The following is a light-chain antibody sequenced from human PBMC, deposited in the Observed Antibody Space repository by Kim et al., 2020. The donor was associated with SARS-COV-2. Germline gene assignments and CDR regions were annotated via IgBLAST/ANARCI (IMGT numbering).Light chain of an antibody. Sequence: QTAALTCTGNSNNVGYQGAAWLQHHQGHPPKLLSYRNNNRPSGISERFSASRSGNTASLTITGLQPEDEADYYCSAWDSSLYAHVFGPGTKVTVL. CDR1: SNNVGYQG. J-gene: IGLJ1*01. CDR3: SAWDSSLYAHV. V-gene: IGLV10-54*01. CDR2: RNN.